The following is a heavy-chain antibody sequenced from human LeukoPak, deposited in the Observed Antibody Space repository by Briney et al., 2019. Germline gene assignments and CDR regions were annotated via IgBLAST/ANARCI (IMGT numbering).Heavy chain of an antibody. CDR2: INHSGST. CDR3: ARGGYYDYVWGSYRLSHYFDY. V-gene: IGHV4-34*01. Sequence: PSETPSLTCAVYGGSFSGYYWSWIRQPPGKGLEWIGEINHSGSTNYNPSLKSRVTISVDTSKNQFSLKLSSVTAADTAVYYCARGGYYDYVWGSYRLSHYFDYWGQGTLVTVSS. D-gene: IGHD3-16*02. J-gene: IGHJ4*02. CDR1: GGSFSGYY.